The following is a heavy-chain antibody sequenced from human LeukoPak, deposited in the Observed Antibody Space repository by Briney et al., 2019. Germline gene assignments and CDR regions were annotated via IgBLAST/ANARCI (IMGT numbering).Heavy chain of an antibody. CDR2: INHSGST. Sequence: SETLSLTCAVYGGSFSGYYWSWIRQPPGKGLEWIGEINHSGSTNYNPSLKSRVTISVDTSKNQFSLKLSSVTAADTAVYYCARPRVSGPDFDYWGQGTLVTVSS. CDR1: GGSFSGYY. D-gene: IGHD2-15*01. V-gene: IGHV4-34*01. CDR3: ARPRVSGPDFDY. J-gene: IGHJ4*02.